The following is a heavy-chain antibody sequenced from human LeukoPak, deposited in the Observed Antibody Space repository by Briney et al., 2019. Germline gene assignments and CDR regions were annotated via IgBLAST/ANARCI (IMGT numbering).Heavy chain of an antibody. CDR2: ISGSGDTI. V-gene: IGHV3-23*01. Sequence: GGSLRLSCAASGFXFSSYAISWVRQAPGKGLEWVSAISGSGDTIYFADSVKGRFTISRDNAKNSLYLQMSSLRAEDTAVYYCARDYASDYWGQGTLVTVSS. D-gene: IGHD3-10*01. CDR3: ARDYASDY. J-gene: IGHJ4*02. CDR1: GFXFSSYA.